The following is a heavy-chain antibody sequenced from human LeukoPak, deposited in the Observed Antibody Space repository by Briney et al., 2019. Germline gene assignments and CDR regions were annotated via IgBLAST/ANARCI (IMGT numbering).Heavy chain of an antibody. CDR1: GGSISSGGYY. CDR3: ASLPGVVVPAAIRWNYYYGTDV. CDR2: IYYSGST. Sequence: PSETLSLTCTVSGGSISSGGYYWSWIRQHPGKGLEWIGYIYYSGSTYYNPSLKSRVTISVDTSKNQFSLKLSSVTAADTAVYYCASLPGVVVPAAIRWNYYYGTDVWGQGTTVTVSS. D-gene: IGHD2-2*02. V-gene: IGHV4-31*03. J-gene: IGHJ6*02.